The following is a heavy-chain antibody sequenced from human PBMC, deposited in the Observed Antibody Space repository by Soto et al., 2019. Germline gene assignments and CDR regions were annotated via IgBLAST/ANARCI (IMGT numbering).Heavy chain of an antibody. D-gene: IGHD2-15*01. CDR1: GYTFTSYG. CDR3: ARDACSGGSCYSNWFDP. J-gene: IGHJ5*02. Sequence: ASVKVSCKASGYTFTSYGISWVRQAPGQGLEWMGWISAYNGNTNYAQKLQGRVTMTTDTSTSTAYMELRSLRSDDTAVYYCARDACSGGSCYSNWFDPWGQGTLVTVSS. V-gene: IGHV1-18*01. CDR2: ISAYNGNT.